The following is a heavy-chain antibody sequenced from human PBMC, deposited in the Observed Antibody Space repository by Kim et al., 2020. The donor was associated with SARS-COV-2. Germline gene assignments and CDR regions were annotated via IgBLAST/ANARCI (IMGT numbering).Heavy chain of an antibody. Sequence: NNADSVKGRFTISRDNAKNSLYLQMNSLRAEDTAVYYGARKVGVTRGAVDVWGQGTTVTVSS. V-gene: IGHV3-11*06. D-gene: IGHD1-26*01. CDR3: ARKVGVTRGAVDV. J-gene: IGHJ6*02.